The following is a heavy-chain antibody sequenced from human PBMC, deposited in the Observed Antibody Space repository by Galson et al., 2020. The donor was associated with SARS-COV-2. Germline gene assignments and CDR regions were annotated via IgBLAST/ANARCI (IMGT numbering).Heavy chain of an antibody. Sequence: SETLSLTCPDSGGSISSGGHFWRWIRQHPGKGLEWIGYIFNSGSTYYDPSLKSQVTISVDRSKNQFSLTLTSVTAADTAVYYCARGSGRYYFDYWGQGTLVTVSS. CDR2: IFNSGST. V-gene: IGHV4-31*01. CDR3: ARGSGRYYFDY. CDR1: GGSISSGGHF. J-gene: IGHJ4*02. D-gene: IGHD1-26*01.